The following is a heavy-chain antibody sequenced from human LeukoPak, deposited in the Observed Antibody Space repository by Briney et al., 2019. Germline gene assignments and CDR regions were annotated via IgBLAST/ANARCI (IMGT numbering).Heavy chain of an antibody. CDR2: IYSDGSTT. CDR3: ARSYYYFDY. CDR1: GFTFSSYW. Sequence: GGSLRLSCAASGFTFSSYWMHWVRQAAGKGGVWVSRIYSDGSTTKYADHVNGRFTISRDKAKNTLYLQRNSVRVEDTAVYYCARSYYYFDYWGQGTLVTVSS. D-gene: IGHD3-10*01. V-gene: IGHV3-74*01. J-gene: IGHJ4*02.